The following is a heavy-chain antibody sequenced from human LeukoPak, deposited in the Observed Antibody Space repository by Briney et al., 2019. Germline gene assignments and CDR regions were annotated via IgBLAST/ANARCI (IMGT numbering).Heavy chain of an antibody. Sequence: ASVKISCKASGYIFTSYYMHWARQAPGQGLEWMGVINPSAGSTTYAQKFQGRVTMTRDTSTSIVYMELSSLRSEDTAVYYCAREEMASMTFSLEHAFDIWGQGTMVTVPS. V-gene: IGHV1-46*01. CDR1: GYIFTSYY. J-gene: IGHJ3*02. CDR2: INPSAGST. D-gene: IGHD5-24*01. CDR3: AREEMASMTFSLEHAFDI.